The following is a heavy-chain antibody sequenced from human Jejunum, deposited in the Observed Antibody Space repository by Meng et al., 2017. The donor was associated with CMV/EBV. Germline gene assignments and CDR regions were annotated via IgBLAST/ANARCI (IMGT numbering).Heavy chain of an antibody. CDR3: ARAMGHGDADAFDI. CDR2: INWNGGSI. CDR1: FTFDDYG. V-gene: IGHV3-20*03. D-gene: IGHD2-2*01. Sequence: FTFDDYGLSWVRQIPGKGLEWVSGINWNGGSIGYGDSVKGRFTISRDNAKNSLYLQMNSLRVEDTALYYCARAMGHGDADAFDIWGQGTMVTVSS. J-gene: IGHJ3*02.